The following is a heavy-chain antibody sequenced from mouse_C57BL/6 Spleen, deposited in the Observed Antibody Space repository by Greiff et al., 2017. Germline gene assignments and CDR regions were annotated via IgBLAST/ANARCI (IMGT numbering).Heavy chain of an antibody. CDR2: IHPNSGST. CDR3: ASPYGYDSSLAY. J-gene: IGHJ3*01. D-gene: IGHD2-2*01. V-gene: IGHV1-64*01. Sequence: QVQLQQPGAELVKPGASVKLSCKASGYTFTSYWMHWVKQRPGQGLEWIGMIHPNSGSTNYNEKFKSKATLTVDKSSSTAYMQLISLTSDDSAVYYCASPYGYDSSLAYWGQGTLVTVSA. CDR1: GYTFTSYW.